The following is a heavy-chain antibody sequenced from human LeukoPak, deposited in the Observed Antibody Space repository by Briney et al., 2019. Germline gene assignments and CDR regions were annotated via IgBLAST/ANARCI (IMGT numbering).Heavy chain of an antibody. CDR2: ISSSSSYI. CDR3: ARGLIAYYYDSIAFDI. Sequence: KPGGSLRLSCAASGFTFSSYSMNWVRQAPGKGLEWVSSISSSSSYIYYADSVKGRFTISRDNAKNSLYLQMNSLRAEDTAVYYCARGLIAYYYDSIAFDIWGQGTMVTVSS. J-gene: IGHJ3*02. D-gene: IGHD3-22*01. CDR1: GFTFSSYS. V-gene: IGHV3-21*04.